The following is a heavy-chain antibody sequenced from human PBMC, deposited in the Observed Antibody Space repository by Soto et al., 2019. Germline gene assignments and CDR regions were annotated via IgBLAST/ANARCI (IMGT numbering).Heavy chain of an antibody. CDR1: GGSISSYY. CDR2: IYYSGST. CDR3: ARSIIAVAGPAPFDY. Sequence: PSETLSLTCTVSGGSISSYYWSWIRQPPGKGLEWIGYIYYSGSTNYNPSLKSRVTISVDTSKNQFSLKLSSVTAADTAVYYCARSIIAVAGPAPFDYWGQGTLVTVSS. V-gene: IGHV4-59*08. D-gene: IGHD6-19*01. J-gene: IGHJ4*02.